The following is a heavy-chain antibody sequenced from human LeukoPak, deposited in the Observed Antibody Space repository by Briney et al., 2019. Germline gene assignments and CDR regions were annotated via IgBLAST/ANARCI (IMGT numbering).Heavy chain of an antibody. V-gene: IGHV3-23*01. J-gene: IGHJ4*02. Sequence: PGGSLRLSCAASGFTFSSYAMSWVRQAPGKGLEWVSSISYSGGSANYADSVKGRLTISRDNSNNTLFLQMNSLRAEDTAVYYCAKDDEGIDYWGQGTLVTVSS. CDR3: AKDDEGIDY. CDR2: ISYSGGSA. CDR1: GFTFSSYA.